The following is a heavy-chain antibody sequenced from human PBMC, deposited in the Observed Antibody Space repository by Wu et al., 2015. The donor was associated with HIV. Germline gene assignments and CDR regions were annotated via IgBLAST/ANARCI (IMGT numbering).Heavy chain of an antibody. CDR3: AVYYYDSSGYYLQGWFDP. Sequence: QVHLVQSGAEVKKSGSSVKVSCQASGGTFTSYAFSWVRQAPGQGLEWMGGIIPIFGTANYAQKFQGRVTITTDESTSTAYMELSSLRSEDTAVYYCAVYYYDSSGYYLQGWFDPWGQGTLVTVSS. CDR1: GGTFTSYA. D-gene: IGHD3-22*01. CDR2: IIPIFGTA. J-gene: IGHJ5*02. V-gene: IGHV1-69*05.